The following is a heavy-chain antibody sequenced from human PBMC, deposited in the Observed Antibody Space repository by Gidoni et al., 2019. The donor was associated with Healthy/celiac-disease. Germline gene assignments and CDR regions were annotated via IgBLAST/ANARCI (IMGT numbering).Heavy chain of an antibody. D-gene: IGHD5-12*01. J-gene: IGHJ4*02. CDR2: ISWDGGST. V-gene: IGHV3-43*01. CDR3: AKAIVATMEIDY. Sequence: EVQLVESGGVVVQPGGSLILSCAASGFTFDDYTMHWVRQAPGKGLEWVSLISWDGGSTYYADSVKGRFTISRDNSKNSLYLQMNSLRTEDTALYYCAKAIVATMEIDYWGQGTLVTVSS. CDR1: GFTFDDYT.